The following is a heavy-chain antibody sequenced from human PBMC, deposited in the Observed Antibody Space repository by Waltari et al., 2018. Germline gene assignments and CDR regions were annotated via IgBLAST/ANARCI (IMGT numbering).Heavy chain of an antibody. V-gene: IGHV1-69-2*01. J-gene: IGHJ5*02. D-gene: IGHD3-3*01. CDR3: ATSPLRFLEWVNWFDP. CDR2: VDPEDGDT. CDR1: GYTFTDYY. Sequence: EVQLVQSGAEVKKPGATVKISCKASGYTFTDYYMHWVQQAPGKGLEWMGRVDPEDGDTIYADKFQGRVTITADTSTDTAYMELNSLRSEDTAVYYCATSPLRFLEWVNWFDPWGQGTLVTVSS.